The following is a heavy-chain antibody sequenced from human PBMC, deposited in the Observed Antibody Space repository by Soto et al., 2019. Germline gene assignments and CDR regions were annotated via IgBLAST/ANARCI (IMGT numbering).Heavy chain of an antibody. D-gene: IGHD2-21*02. J-gene: IGHJ4*02. CDR1: GFNFKDCA. CDR2: ISGSGGDT. CDR3: ARTRTAFYRYYCDS. V-gene: IGHV3-23*01. Sequence: EVQLLESGGGFVQPGGSLTLSCSTSGFNFKDCAISWVRQAPGMGLEWVSGISGSGGDTYYTAYLEGRFTISKDFSKNTVDLQMTGLRVDDTAVYYCARTRTAFYRYYCDSWGQVALVTVSA.